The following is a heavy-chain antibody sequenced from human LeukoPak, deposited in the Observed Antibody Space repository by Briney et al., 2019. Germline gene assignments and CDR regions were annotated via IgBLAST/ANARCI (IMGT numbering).Heavy chain of an antibody. D-gene: IGHD6-19*01. V-gene: IGHV3-11*01. CDR2: ISSSGSTI. J-gene: IGHJ4*02. Sequence: GGSLRLSCAASGFTFSDYYMSWIRQAPGKGLEWVSYISSSGSTIYYADSVKGRFTISRDNAKNSLYLQMNSLRAEDTAVYYCASVTAVARPIEYWGQGTLVTVSS. CDR1: GFTFSDYY. CDR3: ASVTAVARPIEY.